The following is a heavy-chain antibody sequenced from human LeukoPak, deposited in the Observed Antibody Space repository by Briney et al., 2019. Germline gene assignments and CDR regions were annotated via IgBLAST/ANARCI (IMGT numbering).Heavy chain of an antibody. Sequence: SETLSLTCAVYGGSFSGYYWSWIRQPPGKGLEWIGEINHSGSTNYNPSLKSRVTISVDTSKNQFSLKLSSVTAADTAVYYCARRLSSWYPVENFDYWGQGTLVTVSS. J-gene: IGHJ4*02. CDR2: INHSGST. CDR3: ARRLSSWYPVENFDY. V-gene: IGHV4-34*01. D-gene: IGHD6-13*01. CDR1: GGSFSGYY.